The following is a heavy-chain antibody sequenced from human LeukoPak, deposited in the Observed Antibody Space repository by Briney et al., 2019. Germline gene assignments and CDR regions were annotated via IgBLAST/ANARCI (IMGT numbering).Heavy chain of an antibody. CDR1: GGSFSGYY. CDR3: ARISGVATSYYYYYIDV. D-gene: IGHD2-15*01. J-gene: IGHJ6*03. CDR2: INHSGST. Sequence: SETLSLTCAVYGGSFSGYYWSWIRQPPGKGLEWIGEINHSGSTNYNPSLKSRVTISVDTSKNQFSLKLSSVTAADTAVYYCARISGVATSYYYYYIDVWGKGTTVTVSS. V-gene: IGHV4-34*01.